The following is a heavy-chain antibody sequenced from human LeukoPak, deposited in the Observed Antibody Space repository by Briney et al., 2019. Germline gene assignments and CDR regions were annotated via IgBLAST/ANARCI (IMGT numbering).Heavy chain of an antibody. CDR2: IYYSGST. CDR3: ARDLLTCGMDV. V-gene: IGHV4-59*01. D-gene: IGHD3-9*01. J-gene: IGHJ6*02. CDR1: GGSISSYY. Sequence: PSETLSLTCTVSGGSISSYYWSWIRQPPGKGLEWIGYIYYSGSTNYNPSLKSRVTISVDTSKNQFSLKLSSVTAADTAVYYCARDLLTCGMDVWGQGTTVTVSS.